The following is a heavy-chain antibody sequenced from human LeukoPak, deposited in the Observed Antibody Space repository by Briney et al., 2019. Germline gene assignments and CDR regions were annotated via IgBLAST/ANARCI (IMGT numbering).Heavy chain of an antibody. D-gene: IGHD6-19*01. V-gene: IGHV4-39*07. CDR2: IYYSGTT. Sequence: SETLSLTCTVSGGSISSSSYYWGWIRQPPGKGLEWIGSIYYSGTTYYNLSFKSRVTISVDTSKNQFSLKLNSVTAADTAVYYCARERSVAGGLDWFDPWGQGTLVTVSS. J-gene: IGHJ5*02. CDR1: GGSISSSSYY. CDR3: ARERSVAGGLDWFDP.